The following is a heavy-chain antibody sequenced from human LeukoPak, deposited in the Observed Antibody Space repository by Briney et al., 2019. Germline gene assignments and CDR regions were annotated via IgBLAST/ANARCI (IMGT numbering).Heavy chain of an antibody. Sequence: SETLSLTCAVYGGSFSGYYWSWIRQPPGKGLEWIGEINRSGSTNYNPSLKSRVTISVDTSKNQFSLKLSSVTAADTAVYYCARGTSVFGTDYWGQGTLVTVSS. CDR2: INRSGST. D-gene: IGHD3-3*01. J-gene: IGHJ4*02. CDR3: ARGTSVFGTDY. V-gene: IGHV4-34*01. CDR1: GGSFSGYY.